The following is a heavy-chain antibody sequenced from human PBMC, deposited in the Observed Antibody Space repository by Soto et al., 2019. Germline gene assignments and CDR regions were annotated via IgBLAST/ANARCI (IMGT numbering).Heavy chain of an antibody. J-gene: IGHJ4*02. CDR2: ISTKTDGGTT. V-gene: IGHV3-15*07. D-gene: IGHD5-12*01. CDR1: GFTFNNAW. Sequence: GGSLRLSCAASGFTFNNAWMNWVRQAPGKGLEWVARISTKTDGGTTDYVAPVKGRFTISRDDSKNTLYLQMNSLKTEDTAVYYCTIEGTHSGYDWTDYWGQRTLVPVSS. CDR3: TIEGTHSGYDWTDY.